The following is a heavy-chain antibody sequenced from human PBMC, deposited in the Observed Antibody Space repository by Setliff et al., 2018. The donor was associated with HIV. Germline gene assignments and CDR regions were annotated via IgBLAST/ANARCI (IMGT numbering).Heavy chain of an antibody. Sequence: KTSETLSLTCTVSGGSIGIENNYWGWIRQSPGKGLEWIGSIYYRSRVTYYNPSLKSRVTISVDASKNQFFLRLMSVTAADTAVYYCARQGSWLDSWGQGTLVTVSS. J-gene: IGHJ5*01. CDR1: GGSIGIENNY. V-gene: IGHV4-39*01. CDR2: IYYRSRVT. CDR3: ARQGSWLDS. D-gene: IGHD2-15*01.